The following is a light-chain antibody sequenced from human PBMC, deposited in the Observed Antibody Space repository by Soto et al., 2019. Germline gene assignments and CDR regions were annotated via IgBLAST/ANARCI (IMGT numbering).Light chain of an antibody. Sequence: DVQLTQSPVILSAAVGEKVTLTCRASQNIIRDLAWLQQKPGKGPRLLIYGASNLQSGVPSRFSGSGSGTEFTLTISGLQPDDFATYYCQQNYNYPLTFGGGTKIEIK. CDR2: GAS. V-gene: IGKV1-5*03. CDR3: QQNYNYPLT. CDR1: QNIIRD. J-gene: IGKJ4*01.